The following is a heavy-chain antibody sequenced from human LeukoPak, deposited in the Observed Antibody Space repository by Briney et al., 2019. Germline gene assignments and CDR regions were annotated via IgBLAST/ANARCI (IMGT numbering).Heavy chain of an antibody. Sequence: SETLSLTCTVSGGSISSYYWSWIRQPAGKGLEWIGRIYTSGSTNYNPSLKSRVTMPVDTSKNQFSLKLSSVTAADTAVYYCARGSPDYYDSSGRFDYWGQGTLVTVSS. D-gene: IGHD3-22*01. CDR2: IYTSGST. V-gene: IGHV4-4*07. CDR3: ARGSPDYYDSSGRFDY. CDR1: GGSISSYY. J-gene: IGHJ4*02.